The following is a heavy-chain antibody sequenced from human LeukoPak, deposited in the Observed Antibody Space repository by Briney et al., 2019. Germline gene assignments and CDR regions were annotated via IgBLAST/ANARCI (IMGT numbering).Heavy chain of an antibody. J-gene: IGHJ5*02. Sequence: SETLSLTCTVSGGSISSYYWSWIRQPPGKGLEWIGYIYYSGSTNYNPSLKSRVTISVDTSKNQFSLKLSSVTAADTAVYYCARDRGDSYINWFDPWGQGTLVTVSS. D-gene: IGHD5-24*01. CDR2: IYYSGST. V-gene: IGHV4-59*01. CDR3: ARDRGDSYINWFDP. CDR1: GGSISSYY.